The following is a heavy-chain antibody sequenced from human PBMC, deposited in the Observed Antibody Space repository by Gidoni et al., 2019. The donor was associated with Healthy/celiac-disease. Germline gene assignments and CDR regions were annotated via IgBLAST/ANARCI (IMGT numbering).Heavy chain of an antibody. V-gene: IGHV1-69*01. J-gene: IGHJ4*02. CDR3: ARGPHNYYYDSSGYPYFDY. D-gene: IGHD3-22*01. Sequence: QVQLVQSGAEVKKPGSSVKVSCKASGGTFSSYAISWVRQAPGQGLEWMGGIIPIFGTANYAQKFQGRVTITADESTSTAYMELSSLRSEDTAVYYCARGPHNYYYDSSGYPYFDYWGQGTLVTVSS. CDR1: GGTFSSYA. CDR2: IIPIFGTA.